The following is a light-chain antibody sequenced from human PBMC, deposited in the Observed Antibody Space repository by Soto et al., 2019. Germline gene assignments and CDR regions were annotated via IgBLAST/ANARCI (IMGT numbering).Light chain of an antibody. J-gene: IGKJ3*01. CDR3: QQLNSYPLT. V-gene: IGKV1-9*01. CDR2: AAS. CDR1: QGISSY. Sequence: DIQLTQSPSFLSASVGDRVTITCRASQGISSYLAWYQQKPGKAPKLLIYAASTLKSGVPSRFRGRGSGTEFTLTISSLPPEGFATYYCQQLNSYPLTFGPGTKVDMK.